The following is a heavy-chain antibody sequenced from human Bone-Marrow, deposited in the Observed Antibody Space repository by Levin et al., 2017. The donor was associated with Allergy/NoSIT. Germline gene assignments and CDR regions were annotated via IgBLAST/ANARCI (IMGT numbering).Heavy chain of an antibody. D-gene: IGHD5-12*01. CDR3: SRDFGYNYHHGMDV. CDR2: IKGNAYGGTT. J-gene: IGHJ6*02. CDR1: GFNFGDYA. V-gene: IGHV3-49*03. Sequence: GESLKISCTASGFNFGDYAMSWFRQAPGKGLEWVGLIKGNAYGGTTDYAASVEGRFTFSRDDSKRIVYLEMNSLKTEDTAVYYCSRDFGYNYHHGMDVWGQGTTVTVSS.